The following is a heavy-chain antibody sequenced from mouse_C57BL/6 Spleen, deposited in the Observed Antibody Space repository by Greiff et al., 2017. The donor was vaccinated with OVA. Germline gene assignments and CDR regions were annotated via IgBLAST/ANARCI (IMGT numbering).Heavy chain of an antibody. CDR3: ARDVHYYGSSFYAMDY. J-gene: IGHJ4*01. D-gene: IGHD1-1*01. CDR1: GFTFSDYY. Sequence: EVMLVESEGGLVQPGSSMKLSCTASGFTFSDYYMAWVRQVPEKGLEWVANINYDGSSTYYLDSLKSRFIISRDNAKNILYLQMSSLKSEDTATYDCARDVHYYGSSFYAMDYWGQGTSVTVSA. CDR2: INYDGSST. V-gene: IGHV5-16*01.